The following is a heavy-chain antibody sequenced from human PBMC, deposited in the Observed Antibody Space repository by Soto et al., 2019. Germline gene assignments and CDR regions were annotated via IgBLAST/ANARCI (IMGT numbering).Heavy chain of an antibody. CDR2: INSDGSST. D-gene: IGHD3-3*01. J-gene: IGHJ6*03. CDR1: GFTFSSYW. Sequence: GGSLRLSCAASGFTFSSYWMHWVRQAPGKGLVWVSRINSDGSSTSYADSVKGRFTISRDNAKNTLYLQMNSLRAEDTAVYYCARPYLRFLEWRPYYYYYMDVWGKGTTVTVSS. V-gene: IGHV3-74*01. CDR3: ARPYLRFLEWRPYYYYYMDV.